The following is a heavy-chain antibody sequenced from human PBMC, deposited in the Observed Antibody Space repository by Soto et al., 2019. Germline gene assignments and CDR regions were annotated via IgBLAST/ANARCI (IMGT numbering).Heavy chain of an antibody. CDR1: GVSISSGGYS. D-gene: IGHD6-19*01. J-gene: IGHJ4*02. V-gene: IGHV4-30-2*01. CDR2: IYHSGST. CDR3: ARVGGLGAVAADY. Sequence: QLQLQESGSGLVKPSQTLSLTCAVSGVSISSGGYSWIWIRQPPGKGLEWIGYIYHSGSTYYNPSLTSRVTISVDRSKNQFYLKLSSVTAADTAVYYCARVGGLGAVAADYWGQGTLVTVSS.